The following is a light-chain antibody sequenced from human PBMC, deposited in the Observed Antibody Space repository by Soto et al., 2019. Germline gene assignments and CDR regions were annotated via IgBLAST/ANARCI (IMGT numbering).Light chain of an antibody. CDR2: DVD. CDR3: SSYRNSNTLV. CDR1: SSDVGGYNH. V-gene: IGLV2-14*03. J-gene: IGLJ3*02. Sequence: QSALTQPASVSGSPGQSITISCTGTSSDVGGYNHVSWYQHHPGIAPKLMIFDVDNRPSGISNRFSGSKSDNTASLTISGLQPEDEADYYCSSYRNSNTLVFGGGTKVTVL.